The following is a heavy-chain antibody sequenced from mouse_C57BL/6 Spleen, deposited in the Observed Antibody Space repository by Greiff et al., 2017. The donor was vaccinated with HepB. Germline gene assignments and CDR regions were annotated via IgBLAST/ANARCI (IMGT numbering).Heavy chain of an antibody. D-gene: IGHD2-4*01. CDR1: GYTFTSYW. CDR2: INPSSGYT. J-gene: IGHJ4*01. V-gene: IGHV1-7*01. CDR3: ARRGFYYDYDGYAMDY. Sequence: VQVVESGAELAKPGASVKLSCKASGYTFTSYWMHWVKQRPGQGLEWIGYINPSSGYTKYNQKFKDKATLTADKSSSTAYMQLSSLTYEDSAVYYCARRGFYYDYDGYAMDYWGQGTSGTVSS.